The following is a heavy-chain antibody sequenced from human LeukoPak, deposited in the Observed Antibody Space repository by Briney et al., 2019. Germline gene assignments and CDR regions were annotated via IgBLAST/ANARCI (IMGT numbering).Heavy chain of an antibody. CDR2: ISYDGSNK. Sequence: QPGRSLRLSCAASGFTFSSYAMHWVRQAPGKGLEWVAVISYDGSNKYYADSVKGRFTISRDNSKNTLYLQMNSLRAEDTAVYYCARELGYGPSDAFDIWGQGTMVTVSS. J-gene: IGHJ3*02. V-gene: IGHV3-30-3*01. CDR3: ARELGYGPSDAFDI. D-gene: IGHD5-18*01. CDR1: GFTFSSYA.